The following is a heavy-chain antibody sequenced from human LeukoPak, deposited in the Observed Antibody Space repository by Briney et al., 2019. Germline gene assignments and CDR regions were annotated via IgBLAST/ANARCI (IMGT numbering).Heavy chain of an antibody. J-gene: IGHJ6*03. V-gene: IGHV5-51*01. CDR2: IYPGDSDT. D-gene: IGHD3-10*01. CDR3: ARTLLWFGESLYYYYYMDV. Sequence: GESLKISCKGSGYKFTSNWIGWVRQMPGKGLEWMGIIYPGDSDTRYRPSFQGQVTISVDKSISTAYLQWSSLKASDTAMYYCARTLLWFGESLYYYYYMDVWGKETTVTISS. CDR1: GYKFTSNW.